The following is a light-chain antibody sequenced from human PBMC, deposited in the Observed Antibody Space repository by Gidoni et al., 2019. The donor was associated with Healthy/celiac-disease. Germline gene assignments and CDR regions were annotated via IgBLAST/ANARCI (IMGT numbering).Light chain of an antibody. CDR2: GAS. CDR3: QQYNNWPYT. CDR1: QSVSSN. Sequence: EIVMTQSPAPLSVSPGERATLSCRASQSVSSNLAWYQQKPGQAPRLLIYGASTRATGIPARFSGSGSGTEFTLTISSLQSEDFAVYYCQQYNNWPYTFGQXTKLEIK. V-gene: IGKV3-15*01. J-gene: IGKJ2*01.